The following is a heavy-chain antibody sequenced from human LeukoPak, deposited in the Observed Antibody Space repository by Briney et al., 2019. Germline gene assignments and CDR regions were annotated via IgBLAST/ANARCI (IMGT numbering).Heavy chain of an antibody. Sequence: GGSLRLSCAASGFTFSSYGMHWVRQAPGKGLEWVAVIWYDGSNKYYADSVKGRFTISRDNSKNTLYLQINSLRAEDTAVYYCAREAVDTAMVTGIDYWGQGTLVTVSS. V-gene: IGHV3-33*01. CDR1: GFTFSSYG. J-gene: IGHJ4*02. D-gene: IGHD5-18*01. CDR2: IWYDGSNK. CDR3: AREAVDTAMVTGIDY.